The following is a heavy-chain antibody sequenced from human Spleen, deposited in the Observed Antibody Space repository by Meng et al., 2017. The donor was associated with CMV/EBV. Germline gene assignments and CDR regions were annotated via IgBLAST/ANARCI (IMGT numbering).Heavy chain of an antibody. Sequence: GGSFSGYYWSWIRQPPGKGLEWIGEINHSGSTNYNPSLKSRVTMSVDTSKNQFSLKLSSVTAADTAVYDCARGGSAVAPGAYNWFDPWGQGTLVTVSS. V-gene: IGHV4-34*01. CDR3: ARGGSAVAPGAYNWFDP. D-gene: IGHD2-2*01. CDR2: INHSGST. CDR1: GGSFSGYY. J-gene: IGHJ5*02.